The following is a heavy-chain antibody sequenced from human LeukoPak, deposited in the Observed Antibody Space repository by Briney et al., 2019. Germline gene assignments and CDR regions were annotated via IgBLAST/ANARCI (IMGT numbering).Heavy chain of an antibody. J-gene: IGHJ6*02. CDR3: ARDNAQGVGVVKDYYYGMDV. Sequence: ASVKVSCKASGGTFSSYAISWVRQAPGQGLEWMGGIIPIFGTANYAQKFQGRVTITADESTSTAYMELSSLGSEDTAVYYCARDNAQGVGVVKDYYYGMDVWGQGTTVTVSS. V-gene: IGHV1-69*01. D-gene: IGHD3-3*01. CDR1: GGTFSSYA. CDR2: IIPIFGTA.